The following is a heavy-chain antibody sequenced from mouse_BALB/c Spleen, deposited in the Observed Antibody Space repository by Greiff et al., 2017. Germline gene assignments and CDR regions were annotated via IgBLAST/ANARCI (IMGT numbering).Heavy chain of an antibody. Sequence: VKLVESGPELVKPGASVKISCKASGYSFTSYDIHWVKQRPGQGLEWIGWIFPGSGNTKYNEKFKGKATLTADTSSSTAYMQLSSLTSEDSAVYFCARWFVYGNYNAMDYWGQGTSVTVSS. D-gene: IGHD2-1*01. CDR2: IFPGSGNT. CDR1: GYSFTSYD. V-gene: IGHV1-66*01. J-gene: IGHJ4*01. CDR3: ARWFVYGNYNAMDY.